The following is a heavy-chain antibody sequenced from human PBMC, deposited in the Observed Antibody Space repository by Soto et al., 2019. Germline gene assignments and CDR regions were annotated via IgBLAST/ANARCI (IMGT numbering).Heavy chain of an antibody. Sequence: WGSLRLSCAASGFTFGNYAIGFFRQAPWKGLEWVSGIVASGGRTFYADSAKGRFTISRDNSRSTLYLQMNSLRADDTAVYYCVKDLVVLSAIFDSWGRGTLVTVSS. J-gene: IGHJ4*02. CDR3: VKDLVVLSAIFDS. CDR2: IVASGGRT. CDR1: GFTFGNYA. V-gene: IGHV3-23*01. D-gene: IGHD2-21*02.